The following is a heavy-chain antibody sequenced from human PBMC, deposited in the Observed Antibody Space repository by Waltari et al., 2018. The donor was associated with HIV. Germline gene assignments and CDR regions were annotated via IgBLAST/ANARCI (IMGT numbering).Heavy chain of an antibody. CDR3: AKDKAPYSTSSAVDY. J-gene: IGHJ4*02. Sequence: VQLVQSGGGVVQPVGSPWLSCATSGLTFSSFVTHWVRQAPGSGLQWVAGIWYDGGDKFYAESVKGRFSISRDNSRNTVFLQMNRLRVEDTALYYCAKDKAPYSTSSAVDYWGQGTLVTVSS. CDR1: GLTFSSFV. V-gene: IGHV3-33*06. CDR2: IWYDGGDK. D-gene: IGHD6-6*01.